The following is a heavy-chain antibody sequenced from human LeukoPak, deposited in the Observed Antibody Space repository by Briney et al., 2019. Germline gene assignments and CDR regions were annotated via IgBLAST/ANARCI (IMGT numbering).Heavy chain of an antibody. J-gene: IGHJ4*02. CDR3: ARTPIYYFDNSGYYN. V-gene: IGHV4-4*07. Sequence: PSETLSLTCTVSGGSINNYYWSWIRQPAGKGLEWIGLIYSSGSTSYNPSLKSRVTMSVGTSKKQFSLRLSSVTAADTAVYYCARTPIYYFDNSGYYNWGQGTLVTVSS. CDR2: IYSSGST. D-gene: IGHD3-22*01. CDR1: GGSINNYY.